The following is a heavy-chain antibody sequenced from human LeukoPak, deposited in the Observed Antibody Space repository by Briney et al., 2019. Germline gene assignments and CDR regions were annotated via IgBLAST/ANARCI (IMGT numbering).Heavy chain of an antibody. CDR1: GDSISTFS. CDR3: ARSTPIHYLSGSLGGHYFDY. D-gene: IGHD3-10*01. Sequence: SETLSLTCTVSGDSISTFSWSWIRQPPGKGLEWIGYISYTGYTNYNPSLKSRVTISVDTSNNHLSLRPRSVTAADTAVYYCARSTPIHYLSGSLGGHYFDYWGQGILVTVSS. CDR2: ISYTGYT. J-gene: IGHJ4*02. V-gene: IGHV4-59*08.